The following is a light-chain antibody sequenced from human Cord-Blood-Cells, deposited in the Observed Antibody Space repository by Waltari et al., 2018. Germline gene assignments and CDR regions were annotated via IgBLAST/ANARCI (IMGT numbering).Light chain of an antibody. CDR2: GAS. V-gene: IGKV3-15*01. CDR3: QQYNNWIT. CDR1: QSVSSN. Sequence: ELVMTQSPAPLSVSPGERATLSCRASQSVSSNLAWYQQKPGKAPRLLIYGASTRATGIPARFSGSGSGTEFTLTISSLQSEDFAVYYCQQYNNWITFGQGTRLEIK. J-gene: IGKJ5*01.